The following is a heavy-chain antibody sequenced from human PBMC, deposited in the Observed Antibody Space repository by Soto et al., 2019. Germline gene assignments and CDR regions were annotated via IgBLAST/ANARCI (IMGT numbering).Heavy chain of an antibody. J-gene: IGHJ6*02. CDR2: IWYDGSNK. D-gene: IGHD6-13*01. CDR1: GFTFSSYG. CDR3: ARAPAYRSTSYYYGMDV. Sequence: PGGSLRLSCAASGFTFSSYGMHWVRQAPGRGLEWVAVIWYDGSNKYYADSVKGRFTISRDNSKNTLYLQMNSLRAEDTAVYYCARAPAYRSTSYYYGMDVWGQGTTVTVSS. V-gene: IGHV3-33*01.